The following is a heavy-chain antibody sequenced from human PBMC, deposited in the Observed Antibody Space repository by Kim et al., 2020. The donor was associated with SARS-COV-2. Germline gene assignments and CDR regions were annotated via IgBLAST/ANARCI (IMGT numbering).Heavy chain of an antibody. J-gene: IGHJ6*02. Sequence: GGSLRLSCAASGFTFDDYAMHWVRQAPGKGLEWVSGISWNSGSIGYADSVKGRFTISRDNAKNSLYLQMNSLRAEDTALYYCAKDIAPYSSSSRGATYYYYGMDVWGQGTTVTVSS. V-gene: IGHV3-9*01. CDR1: GFTFDDYA. D-gene: IGHD6-6*01. CDR2: ISWNSGSI. CDR3: AKDIAPYSSSSRGATYYYYGMDV.